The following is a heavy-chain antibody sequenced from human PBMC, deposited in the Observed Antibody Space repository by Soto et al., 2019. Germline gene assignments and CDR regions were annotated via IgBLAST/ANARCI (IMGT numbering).Heavy chain of an antibody. Sequence: PGGSLRLSCAASGFTFSSYGMHWVRQAPGKGLEWVAVIWYDGSNKYYADSVKGRFTISRDNSKNTLYLQMNSLRAEDTAVYYCARANVAVAYYYYGMDVWGQGTTVTVSS. CDR3: ARANVAVAYYYYGMDV. D-gene: IGHD6-19*01. CDR1: GFTFSSYG. CDR2: IWYDGSNK. J-gene: IGHJ6*02. V-gene: IGHV3-33*01.